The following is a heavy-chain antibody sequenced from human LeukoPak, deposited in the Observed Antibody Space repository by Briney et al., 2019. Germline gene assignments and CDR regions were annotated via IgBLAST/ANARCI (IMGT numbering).Heavy chain of an antibody. Sequence: SETLSLTCAVSGGSISRNYWWSWVRQPPGKGLEWIGEVYQSGSTNYNSSLKSRVTISVDKSKNQFSLKLSSVTAADTAVYYCARGALLVPAAFDYWGQGTLVTVSS. D-gene: IGHD2-2*01. V-gene: IGHV4-4*02. CDR1: GGSISRNYW. CDR3: ARGALLVPAAFDY. CDR2: VYQSGST. J-gene: IGHJ4*02.